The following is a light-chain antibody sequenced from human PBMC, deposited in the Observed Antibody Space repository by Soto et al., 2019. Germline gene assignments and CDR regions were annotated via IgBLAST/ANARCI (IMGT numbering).Light chain of an antibody. Sequence: DIQMTQSSSSLSASVGDRVTITCRASQNISNYLNWYQQKPGKAPKLLIYATSSLQSGVPSRFSGSGSGTDFTLTISSLQPEDFATYYCQQSYSTPCTFGPGTKVDVK. J-gene: IGKJ3*01. CDR3: QQSYSTPCT. V-gene: IGKV1-39*01. CDR1: QNISNY. CDR2: ATS.